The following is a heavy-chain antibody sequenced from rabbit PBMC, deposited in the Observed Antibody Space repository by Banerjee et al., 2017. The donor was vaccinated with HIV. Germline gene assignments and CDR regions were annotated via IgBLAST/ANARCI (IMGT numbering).Heavy chain of an antibody. Sequence: QEQLEESGGDLVKPEGSLTLTCTASGFSFNNRYVMCWVRQAPGKGLEWIACINTISGDTVYATWAKGRFTISKASSTTVSLQMTSLTAADTATYFCARGDAGSSWGLDLWGQGTLVTVS. CDR1: GFSFNNRYV. J-gene: IGHJ3*01. D-gene: IGHD4-2*01. CDR2: INTISGDT. V-gene: IGHV1S45*01. CDR3: ARGDAGSSWGLDL.